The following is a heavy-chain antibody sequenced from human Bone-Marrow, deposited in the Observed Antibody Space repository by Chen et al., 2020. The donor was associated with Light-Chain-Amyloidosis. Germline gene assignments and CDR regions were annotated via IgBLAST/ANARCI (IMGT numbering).Heavy chain of an antibody. CDR2: INPSGGST. D-gene: IGHD5-18*01. CDR1: GYTFTSYY. CDR3: ATEGRDPGYSYGYLNY. Sequence: QVQLVQSGAEVKKPGASVKVSCKASGYTFTSYYMHWVRQAPGQGLEWMGIINPSGGSTSYAQKFQGRVTMTRDTSTSTVYMELSSLRSEDTAVYYCATEGRDPGYSYGYLNYWGQGTLVTVSS. V-gene: IGHV1-46*01. J-gene: IGHJ4*02.